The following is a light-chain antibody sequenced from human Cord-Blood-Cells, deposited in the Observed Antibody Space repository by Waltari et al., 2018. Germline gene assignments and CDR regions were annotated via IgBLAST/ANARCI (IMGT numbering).Light chain of an antibody. CDR3: QQYYSTPYT. Sequence: DIVMTQSPDSLAVSLGERATNNCKSSQSVLYSSNNKNYLAWYQQNPGQPPDLLIYWASTRVSVVPDRFSGSGSGTDFTLTISSLQAEDVAVYYCQQYYSTPYTFGQGTKLEIK. J-gene: IGKJ2*01. V-gene: IGKV4-1*01. CDR1: QSVLYSSNNKNY. CDR2: WAS.